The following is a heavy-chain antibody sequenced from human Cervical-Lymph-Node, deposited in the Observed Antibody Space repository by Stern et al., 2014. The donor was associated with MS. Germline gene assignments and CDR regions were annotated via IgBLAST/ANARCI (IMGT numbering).Heavy chain of an antibody. Sequence: EVQLVESGGGLVKPGGSLRLSCAASGFTFSYAWMSWVRQAPGKGLQWVGRIKSKTDGGTTDYDAPVKGRFTISRDDSKNTLYLEMNSLKTEDTAVYYCTRFNYFDSSGYAYYYYGMDVWGQGTTVTVSS. J-gene: IGHJ6*02. V-gene: IGHV3-15*01. D-gene: IGHD3-22*01. CDR1: GFTFSYAW. CDR3: TRFNYFDSSGYAYYYYGMDV. CDR2: IKSKTDGGTT.